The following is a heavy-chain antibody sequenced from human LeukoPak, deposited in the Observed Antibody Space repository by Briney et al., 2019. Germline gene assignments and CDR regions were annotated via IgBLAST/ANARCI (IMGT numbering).Heavy chain of an antibody. CDR1: GDSISSNSYY. Sequence: SETLSLTCSVSGDSISSNSYYWGWIRQPPGKGLEWIGSIDYSGRTFYNPSLKSRVTISVDTSKNQFSLRLSSVTAADTAVYYCARDRGDYYMDVWGKGTTVTVSS. CDR2: IDYSGRT. J-gene: IGHJ6*03. CDR3: ARDRGDYYMDV. V-gene: IGHV4-39*07.